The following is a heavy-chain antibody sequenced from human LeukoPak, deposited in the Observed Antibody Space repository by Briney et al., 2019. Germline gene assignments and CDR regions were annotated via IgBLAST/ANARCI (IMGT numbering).Heavy chain of an antibody. D-gene: IGHD3-3*01. V-gene: IGHV3-48*01. CDR1: GFTFSSYS. J-gene: IGHJ6*03. Sequence: GGSLRLSCAASGFTFSSYSMNWVRQAPGKGLEWVSYISSNNSTIYYADSVKGRFTISRDNAKNSLYLQMNSLRAEDTAVYYCARGPDFGVVSSPSMDVWGKGTTVTVSS. CDR2: ISSNNSTI. CDR3: ARGPDFGVVSSPSMDV.